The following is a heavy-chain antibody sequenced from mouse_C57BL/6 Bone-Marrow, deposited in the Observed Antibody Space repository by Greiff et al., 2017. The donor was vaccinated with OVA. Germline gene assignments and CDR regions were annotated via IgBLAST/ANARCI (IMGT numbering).Heavy chain of an antibody. J-gene: IGHJ4*01. CDR2: IYPRSGNT. D-gene: IGHD2-5*01. V-gene: IGHV1-81*01. CDR1: GYTFTSYG. CDR3: ARGSKAYYYAMDY. Sequence: VKLVESGAELARPGASVKLSCKASGYTFTSYGISWVKQRTGQGLEWIGEIYPRSGNTYYNEKFKGKATLTADKSSSTAYMELRSLTSEDSAVYFCARGSKAYYYAMDYWGQGTSVTVSS.